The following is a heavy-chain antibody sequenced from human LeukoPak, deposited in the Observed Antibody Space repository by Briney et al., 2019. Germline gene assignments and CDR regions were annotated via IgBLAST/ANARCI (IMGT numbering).Heavy chain of an antibody. V-gene: IGHV4-38-2*01. J-gene: IGHJ3*02. Sequence: KPSETLSLTCSVSGYSISSGNYLGWIRLPPGKGLRWIGSIYHSGYTYYNPYLKSRVTISVDTSKNQFSLKLSSVTAADTAVYYCARRKYDYVWGSYRYTVKGAFDIWGQGTMVTVSS. CDR3: ARRKYDYVWGSYRYTVKGAFDI. CDR2: IYHSGYT. D-gene: IGHD3-16*02. CDR1: GYSISSGNY.